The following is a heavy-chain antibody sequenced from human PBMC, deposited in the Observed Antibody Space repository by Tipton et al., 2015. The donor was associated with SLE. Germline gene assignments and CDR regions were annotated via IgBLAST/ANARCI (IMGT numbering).Heavy chain of an antibody. D-gene: IGHD6-13*01. CDR2: ISYDGSNK. CDR3: AKDRVGGREQLVDY. J-gene: IGHJ4*02. Sequence: SLRLSCAASGFTFSSYGMHWVRQAPGKGLEWVAVISYDGSNKYYGDSVKGRLTISRDNSKNTLYLQMNSLRAEDTAVYYCAKDRVGGREQLVDYWGQGTLVTVSS. V-gene: IGHV3-30*18. CDR1: GFTFSSYG.